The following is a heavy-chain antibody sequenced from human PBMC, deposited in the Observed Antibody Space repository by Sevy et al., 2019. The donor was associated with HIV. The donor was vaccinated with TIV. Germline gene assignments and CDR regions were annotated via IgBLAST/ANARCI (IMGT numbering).Heavy chain of an antibody. Sequence: SETLSLTCAVSGGSISSGSYSWNWIRQPPGKGLEWIGYIFHTGNTYYNPSLKSRVTISIDTSKNQFSLKMTSVTAVDTAVYYCARGGGTVTSPGAFDFWGLGTMVTVSS. CDR1: GGSISSGSYS. D-gene: IGHD4-17*01. CDR2: IFHTGNT. CDR3: ARGGGTVTSPGAFDF. V-gene: IGHV4-30-2*01. J-gene: IGHJ3*01.